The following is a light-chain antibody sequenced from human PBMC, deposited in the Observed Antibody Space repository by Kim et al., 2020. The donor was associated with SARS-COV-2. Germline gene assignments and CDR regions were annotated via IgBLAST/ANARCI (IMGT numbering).Light chain of an antibody. J-gene: IGKJ2*01. Sequence: RSTSVGDRVTITCRASQSVSHWLAWYQQKRGKAPKVLIYETSKLKSGVPSRFSGSGFGTEFTLTISSLQPDDFATYYCQQYNTWYTFGQGTKLEI. CDR2: ETS. V-gene: IGKV1-5*03. CDR1: QSVSHW. CDR3: QQYNTWYT.